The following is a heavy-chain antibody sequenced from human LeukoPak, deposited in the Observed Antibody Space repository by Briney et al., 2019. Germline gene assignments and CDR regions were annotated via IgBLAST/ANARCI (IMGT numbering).Heavy chain of an antibody. V-gene: IGHV3-11*04. CDR2: ISSTGSTV. Sequence: GGSLRLSCEASGFPFSDYYMNWIRQVPGKGLEWVSYISSTGSTVRYADSVKGRFTISRDNAESSLYLQMKILRADDTAVYYXXXXXXXXXSVIPXPXYYNYYMDVXGKGTTVIVSS. CDR3: XXXXXXXXSVIPXPXYYNYYMDV. CDR1: GFPFSDYY. J-gene: IGHJ6*03.